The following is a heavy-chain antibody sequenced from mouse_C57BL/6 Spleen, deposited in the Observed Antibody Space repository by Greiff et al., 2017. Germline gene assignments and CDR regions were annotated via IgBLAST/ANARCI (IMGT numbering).Heavy chain of an antibody. V-gene: IGHV1-18*01. CDR3: GRSGGFMDY. Sequence: EVKLVESGPELVKPGASVKIPCTASGYTFTDYNMDWVKQSHGKSLEWIGDINPNNGGTIYNQKFKGKATLTVDKSSSTAYMELRSLTSEDTAVYYCGRSGGFMDYWGQGTSVTVSS. CDR2: INPNNGGT. J-gene: IGHJ4*01. CDR1: GYTFTDYN. D-gene: IGHD3-1*01.